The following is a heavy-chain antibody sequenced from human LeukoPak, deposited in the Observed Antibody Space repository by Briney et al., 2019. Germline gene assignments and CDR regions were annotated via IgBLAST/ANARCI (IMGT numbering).Heavy chain of an antibody. J-gene: IGHJ4*02. D-gene: IGHD6-6*01. CDR1: GYGFTSYW. Sequence: PGESLKISFKGSGYGFTSYWIGWVRQMPGKGLEWMGIIYPGDSDTIYSPSFQGQVTISADKSISTAYLQWSSLKASDTAIYYCARRSSIATRLFDYWGQGTLVTVSS. CDR3: ARRSSIATRLFDY. CDR2: IYPGDSDT. V-gene: IGHV5-51*01.